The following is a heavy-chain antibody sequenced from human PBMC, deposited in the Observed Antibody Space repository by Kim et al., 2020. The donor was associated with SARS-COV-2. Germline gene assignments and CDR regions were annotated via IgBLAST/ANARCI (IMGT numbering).Heavy chain of an antibody. CDR1: GITFSNHA. CDR3: ARELTETTHSRFDY. D-gene: IGHD6-13*01. Sequence: GGSLRLSCAVSGITFSNHAMHWFRQAPGKGLEWVAVISYDGGFQYYRDSVKGRFTISRDNSKNTLYVQMNSLRPEDTALYYCARELTETTHSRFDYWGQGTLVTVSS. V-gene: IGHV3-30-3*01. J-gene: IGHJ4*02. CDR2: ISYDGGFQ.